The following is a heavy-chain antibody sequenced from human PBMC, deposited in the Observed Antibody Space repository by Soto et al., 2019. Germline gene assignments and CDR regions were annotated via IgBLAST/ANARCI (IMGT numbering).Heavy chain of an antibody. V-gene: IGHV3-53*01. CDR3: ARDSSTAAGFDY. CDR1: GFTVSNNY. CDR2: IYSGGPT. J-gene: IGHJ4*02. D-gene: IGHD6-13*01. Sequence: GGSLRLSCAASGFTVSNNYMSWVRQAPGKGLEWVSVIYSGGPTYYADSVQGRFTISRDTSKNMLYLQMNSLRAEDTAVYYCARDSSTAAGFDYWGQGTLVTVS.